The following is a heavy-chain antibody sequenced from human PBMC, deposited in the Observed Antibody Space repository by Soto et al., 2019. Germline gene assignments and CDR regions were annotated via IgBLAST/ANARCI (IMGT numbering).Heavy chain of an antibody. CDR1: GYSFTSYW. J-gene: IGHJ3*02. D-gene: IGHD1-1*01. V-gene: IGHV5-51*01. CDR2: IYPGDSDT. Sequence: PGESLKISCKGSGYSFTSYWIGWVRQMPGKGLEWMGIIYPGDSDTRYSPSFQGQVTISADKSISTAYLQWSSLKASDTAMYYCARPNDVEMATKGAFDIWGQGTMVTVSS. CDR3: ARPNDVEMATKGAFDI.